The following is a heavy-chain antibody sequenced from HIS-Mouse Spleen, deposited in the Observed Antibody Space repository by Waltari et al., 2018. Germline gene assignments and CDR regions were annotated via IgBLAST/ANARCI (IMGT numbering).Heavy chain of an antibody. Sequence: QLQLQESGPGLVKPSETLSLTCTVSGGSISSSSYYWGWIRQPPGKGLEWIGSTDYNVSTSYNPALKSRVTRSVDTSKNQFSLKLSSVTAADTAVYYCAREIPYSSSWYDWYFDLWGRGTLVTVSS. D-gene: IGHD6-13*01. CDR1: GGSISSSSYY. V-gene: IGHV4-39*07. CDR2: TDYNVST. J-gene: IGHJ2*01. CDR3: AREIPYSSSWYDWYFDL.